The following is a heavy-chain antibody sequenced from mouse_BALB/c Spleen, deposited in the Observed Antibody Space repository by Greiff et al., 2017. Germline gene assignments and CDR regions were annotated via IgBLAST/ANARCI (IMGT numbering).Heavy chain of an antibody. V-gene: IGHV5-17*02. CDR2: ISSGSSTI. CDR1: GFTFSSFG. Sequence: EVKLVESGGGLVQPGGSRKLSCAASGFTFSSFGMHWVRQAPEKGLEWVAYISSGSSTIYYADTVKGRFTISRDNPKNTLFLQMTSLRSEDTAVYYCARYDYDGGAWFAYWGQGTLVTVSA. CDR3: ARYDYDGGAWFAY. J-gene: IGHJ3*01. D-gene: IGHD2-4*01.